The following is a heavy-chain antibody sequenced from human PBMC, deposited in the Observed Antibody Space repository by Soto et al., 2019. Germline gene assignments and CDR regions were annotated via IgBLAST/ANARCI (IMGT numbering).Heavy chain of an antibody. V-gene: IGHV4-4*02. D-gene: IGHD1-26*01. CDR3: ARYSATRSSDFDY. CDR1: GGSISTSNW. J-gene: IGHJ4*02. Sequence: PSETLSLTCAVSGGSISTSNWWSWVRQPPGKGLEWIGEVYRTGSTNYNPSLKSRLTISVDTSKNQFSLKLSSVTAADTAVYYCARYSATRSSDFDYWGQGTLVTVSS. CDR2: VYRTGST.